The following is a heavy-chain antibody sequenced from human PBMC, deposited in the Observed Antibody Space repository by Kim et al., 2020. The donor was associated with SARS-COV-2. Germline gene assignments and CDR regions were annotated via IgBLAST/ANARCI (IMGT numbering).Heavy chain of an antibody. D-gene: IGHD6-19*01. J-gene: IGHJ4*02. CDR3: TREGGGSGWFYYFDY. CDR2: IRSKASGGTT. Sequence: GGSLRLSCTASGFTFGDYAMSWFRQAPGKGLEWVGFIRSKASGGTTEYAASVKGRFTISRDDYKSIAYLQMNSLKTEDTAEYYCTREGGGSGWFYYFDYWGQGTLVTASS. CDR1: GFTFGDYA. V-gene: IGHV3-49*03.